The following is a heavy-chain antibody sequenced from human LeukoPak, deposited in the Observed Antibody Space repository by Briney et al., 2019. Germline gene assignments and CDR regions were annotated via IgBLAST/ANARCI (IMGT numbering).Heavy chain of an antibody. D-gene: IGHD6-19*01. CDR2: ISSSSSTI. CDR1: GFTFSSYS. Sequence: PGGSLRLSCAASGFTFSSYSMNWVRQAPGKGLEWVSYISSSSSTIYYADSVKGRFTISRDNAENSLYLQMNSLRAEDTAVYYCARAADLYSSGWYRSDAFDIWGQGTMVTVSS. J-gene: IGHJ3*02. CDR3: ARAADLYSSGWYRSDAFDI. V-gene: IGHV3-48*01.